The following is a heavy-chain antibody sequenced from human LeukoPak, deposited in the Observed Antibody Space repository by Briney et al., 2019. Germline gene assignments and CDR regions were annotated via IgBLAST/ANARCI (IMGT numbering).Heavy chain of an antibody. V-gene: IGHV5-51*01. D-gene: IGHD6-19*01. CDR1: GYSFTSYW. Sequence: NTGAPLKISCKGSGYSFTSYWIGWVRQMPRKGLEWMGIIYPGDSDTRYSPSFQGQVTISADKSISTAYLQWSGLKASDTAMYYCARRSGWYYFDYWGQGTLVTVSS. CDR3: ARRSGWYYFDY. J-gene: IGHJ4*02. CDR2: IYPGDSDT.